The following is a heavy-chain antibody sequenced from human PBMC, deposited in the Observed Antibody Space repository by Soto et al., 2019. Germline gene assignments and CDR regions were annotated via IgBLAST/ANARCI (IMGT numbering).Heavy chain of an antibody. CDR1: GFTFSDHY. J-gene: IGHJ4*02. D-gene: IGHD1-26*01. Sequence: EVRLVESGGGLVQPGGSLRLSCAASGFTFSDHYMDWVRQAPGKGLEWIGRIKNKDNSYYTEYAASVKGRVTISRDDSTSSLFLQMNRLKAEDTALYYCTRVRLGATTRYFDYWGRGTLVSVSS. CDR2: IKNKDNSYYT. V-gene: IGHV3-72*01. CDR3: TRVRLGATTRYFDY.